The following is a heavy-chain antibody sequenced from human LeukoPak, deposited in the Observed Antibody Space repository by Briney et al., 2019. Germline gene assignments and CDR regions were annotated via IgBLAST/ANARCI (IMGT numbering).Heavy chain of an antibody. CDR3: AREKWELLRLSSYYYYYMDV. CDR1: GGSISSSSYY. CDR2: IYYSGST. V-gene: IGHV4-39*07. D-gene: IGHD1-26*01. J-gene: IGHJ6*03. Sequence: KPSETLSLTCTVSGGSISSSSYYWGWIRQPPGKGLEWIGSIYYSGSTYYNPSLKSRVTISVDTSKNQFSLKLSSVTAADTAVYYCAREKWELLRLSSYYYYYMDVWGKGTTVTISS.